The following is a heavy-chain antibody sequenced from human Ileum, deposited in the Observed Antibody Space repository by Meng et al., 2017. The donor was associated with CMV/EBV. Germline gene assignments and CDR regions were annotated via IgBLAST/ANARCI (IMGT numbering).Heavy chain of an antibody. V-gene: IGHV3-30*02. CDR2: IRYDGTNK. CDR3: AKDYPFDY. Sequence: QVQLVGSGGGVVQPGASLRLSCAASGFTFSNFGMHWVRQAPGKGLEWVAFIRYDGTNKYYADSVKGRFTISRDNSKNTLYLQMNSLKAEDTAVYYCAKDYPFDYWGQGTLVTVSS. CDR1: GFTFSNFG. J-gene: IGHJ4*02.